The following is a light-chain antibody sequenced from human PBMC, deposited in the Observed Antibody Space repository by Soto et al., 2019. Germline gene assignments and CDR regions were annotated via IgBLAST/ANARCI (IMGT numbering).Light chain of an antibody. V-gene: IGLV2-14*01. CDR1: SRDVGGYKD. Sequence: QSALTQPASVSGSPGQSITISCTGTSRDVGGYKDVSWYQQHPGKAPKLMIYDVSNRPSGVSNRFSGSKSCHTASLTISGLQAEDEADYYCSSYTSSSTLLYVFGTGTKVPVL. J-gene: IGLJ1*01. CDR2: DVS. CDR3: SSYTSSSTLLYV.